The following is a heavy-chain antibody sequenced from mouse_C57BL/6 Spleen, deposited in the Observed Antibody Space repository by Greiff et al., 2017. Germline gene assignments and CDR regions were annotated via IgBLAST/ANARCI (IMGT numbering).Heavy chain of an antibody. Sequence: VQLQQSGAELVRPGASVKLSCTASGFNIKDDYMHWVKQRPEQGLEWIGWIDPENGDTEYASKFQGKATITADTSSNTAYLQLSSLTSEDTAVYYCTYGRGAWFAYWGQGTLVTVSA. CDR3: TYGRGAWFAY. CDR2: IDPENGDT. CDR1: GFNIKDDY. J-gene: IGHJ3*01. D-gene: IGHD1-1*01. V-gene: IGHV14-4*01.